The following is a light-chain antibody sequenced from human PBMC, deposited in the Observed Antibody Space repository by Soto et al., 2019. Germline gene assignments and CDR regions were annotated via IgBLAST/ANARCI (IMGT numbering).Light chain of an antibody. CDR3: QQYGSSREYT. V-gene: IGKV3D-20*01. CDR1: QSVSSSY. Sequence: EIVLTQSPATLSLSPGERATLSCGASQSVSSSYLAWYQQKPGLAPRLLIYDASSRATGIPDRFSGSGSGTDFTLTISRLEPEDFAVDYCQQYGSSREYTFGQGTKLEIK. CDR2: DAS. J-gene: IGKJ2*01.